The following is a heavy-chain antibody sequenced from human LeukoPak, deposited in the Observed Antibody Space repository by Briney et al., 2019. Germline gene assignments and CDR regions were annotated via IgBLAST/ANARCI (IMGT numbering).Heavy chain of an antibody. CDR3: ASTTTTYYSYFYYYMGV. V-gene: IGHV4-4*09. J-gene: IGHJ6*03. D-gene: IGHD4-17*01. CDR1: GGSISSYY. Sequence: SETLSLTCTVSGGSISSYYWSWIRQPPGKGLEWIGFIYSSGSTNYNPSLNSRVTISVDTSKNQFSLKLTSVTAADTAVYYCASTTTTYYSYFYYYMGVWGKGTTVTVSS. CDR2: IYSSGST.